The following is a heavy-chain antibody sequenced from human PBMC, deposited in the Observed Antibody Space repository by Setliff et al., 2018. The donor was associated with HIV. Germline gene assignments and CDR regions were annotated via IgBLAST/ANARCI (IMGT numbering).Heavy chain of an antibody. D-gene: IGHD3-9*01. J-gene: IGHJ3*01. CDR2: INGYSGKT. CDR1: GYNFNNFG. CDR3: AREAPRYASGAFDF. V-gene: IGHV1-18*01. Sequence: ASVKVSCKSSGYNFNNFGVSWVRQAPGQGLEWLGYINGYSGKTHFSPRLQGRLTMTTDTSTDTVYLELRSLISDDTAIYYCAREAPRYASGAFDFWGQGTMVTVSS.